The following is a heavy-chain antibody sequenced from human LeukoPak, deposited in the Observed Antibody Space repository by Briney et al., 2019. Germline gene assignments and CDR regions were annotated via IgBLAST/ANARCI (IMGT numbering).Heavy chain of an antibody. Sequence: GSLRLSCAASGFTFSSYAMHWVRQAPGKGLEWVAVIWYDGSNKYYADSVKGRFTISRDNSKNTLYLQMNSLRAEDTAVYYCARDRGYGDYYFDYWGQGTLVTVSS. V-gene: IGHV3-33*08. J-gene: IGHJ4*02. CDR1: GFTFSSYA. D-gene: IGHD4-17*01. CDR2: IWYDGSNK. CDR3: ARDRGYGDYYFDY.